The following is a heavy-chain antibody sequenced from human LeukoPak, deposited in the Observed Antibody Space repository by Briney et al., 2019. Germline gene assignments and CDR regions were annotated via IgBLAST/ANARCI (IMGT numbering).Heavy chain of an antibody. D-gene: IGHD2-2*01. CDR1: GGSISSYN. Sequence: SETLSLTCTVSGGSISSYNWSWIRQPPGKGLEWIGYIYYSGSTNYNPSLKSRVTISVDTSKNQFSLKLSSVTAADTAVYYCARGGYCSSTSCYGNVDYWGQGTLVTVSS. J-gene: IGHJ4*02. V-gene: IGHV4-59*01. CDR3: ARGGYCSSTSCYGNVDY. CDR2: IYYSGST.